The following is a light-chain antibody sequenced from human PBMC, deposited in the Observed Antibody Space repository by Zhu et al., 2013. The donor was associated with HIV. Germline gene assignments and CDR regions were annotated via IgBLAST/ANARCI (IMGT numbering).Light chain of an antibody. Sequence: ENVLTQSPGTLSVSPGERVILSCRASQSVSSSHIAWYQQKPGQAPRLLIYGASSRATGIPARISGSGSGTDFTLTISRLEPEDFAVYYCQQYGSSPQFTFGLGPSGYQT. V-gene: IGKV3-20*01. CDR1: QSVSSSH. J-gene: IGKJ3*01. CDR2: GAS. CDR3: QQYGSSPQFT.